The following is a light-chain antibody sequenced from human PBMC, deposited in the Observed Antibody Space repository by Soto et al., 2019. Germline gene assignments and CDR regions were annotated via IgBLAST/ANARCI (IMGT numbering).Light chain of an antibody. V-gene: IGLV1-40*01. CDR1: SSNIGAGYD. CDR3: QSYDSSLSGANVV. Sequence: QSVLTQPPSVSGAPGQRVTISCTGSSSNIGAGYDVHWYQQLPGTAPKLVIYGNRNRPSGVPDRFSGSKSGTSASLAITGLQAEAEAEDYCQSYDSSLSGANVVFGGGTQLTVL. CDR2: GNR. J-gene: IGLJ2*01.